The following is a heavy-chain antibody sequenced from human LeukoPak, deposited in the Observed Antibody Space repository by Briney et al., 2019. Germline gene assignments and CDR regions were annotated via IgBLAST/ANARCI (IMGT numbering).Heavy chain of an antibody. CDR2: IYSGGST. CDR1: GFTVSSNY. D-gene: IGHD5-18*01. Sequence: GGSLRLSCAASGFTVSSNYMSWVRQAPGKGLEWVSVIYSGGSTYYADSVKGRFTISRDNSKNTLYLQMNSLRAEDTAVYYCARGRADRIHSRSTRVYYFDYWGQGTLVTVSS. V-gene: IGHV3-53*01. J-gene: IGHJ4*02. CDR3: ARGRADRIHSRSTRVYYFDY.